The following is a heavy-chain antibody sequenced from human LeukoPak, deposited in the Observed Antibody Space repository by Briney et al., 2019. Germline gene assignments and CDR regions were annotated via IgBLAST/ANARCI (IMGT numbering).Heavy chain of an antibody. CDR1: DGSISSYY. CDR2: IYGSGST. J-gene: IGHJ3*02. CDR3: ARPADYGDPDDAFDI. D-gene: IGHD4-17*01. V-gene: IGHV4-59*08. Sequence: SETLSLTCTVTDGSISSYYWNWIRRPPGKGLEWIGFIYGSGSTNYNPSLYSRLTISVDTSKNQFSLKLSSVTAADTAVYYCARPADYGDPDDAFDIWGQGTMVTVSS.